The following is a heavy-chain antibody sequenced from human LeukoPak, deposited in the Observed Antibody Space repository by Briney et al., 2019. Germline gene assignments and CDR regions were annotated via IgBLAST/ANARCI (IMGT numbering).Heavy chain of an antibody. CDR1: GGXISSGGYY. CDR3: GAYCSGGSCYASGDY. J-gene: IGHJ4*02. Sequence: SETLSLTCTVSGGXISSGGYYWSWIRQHPGKGLEWIGYIYYSGSTYCNPSLKSRVTISVDTSKNQFSLKLSSVTAADTAVYYCGAYCSGGSCYASGDYWGQGTLVTVSS. CDR2: IYYSGST. V-gene: IGHV4-31*03. D-gene: IGHD2-15*01.